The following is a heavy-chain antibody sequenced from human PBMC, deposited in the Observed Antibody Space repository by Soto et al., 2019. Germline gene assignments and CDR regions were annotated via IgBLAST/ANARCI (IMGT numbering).Heavy chain of an antibody. Sequence: ASVKVSCKASGYTFTSYYMHWVRQAPGQGLEWMGIINPSGGSTSYAQKFQGRVTMTRDTSTSTVYMELSSLRSEDTAVYYCERDREYCGGDCYFDYWGQGTLVTVSS. CDR2: INPSGGST. CDR1: GYTFTSYY. CDR3: ERDREYCGGDCYFDY. V-gene: IGHV1-46*01. D-gene: IGHD2-21*02. J-gene: IGHJ4*02.